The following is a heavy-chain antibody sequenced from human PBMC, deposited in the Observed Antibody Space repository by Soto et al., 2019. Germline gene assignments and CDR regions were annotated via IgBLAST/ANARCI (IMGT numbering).Heavy chain of an antibody. J-gene: IGHJ4*02. CDR3: ARERQSTDTVTTLYSHY. D-gene: IGHD4-17*01. CDR2: VIPIFGTA. CDR1: GGTFSSYA. Sequence: SVKVSCKASGGTFSSYAISWVRQAPGQGLEWMGGVIPIFGTANYAQKLQGRVTITAAESTSTAYMELSSVRSEEPAVYYCARERQSTDTVTTLYSHYWSQGTLVTASS. V-gene: IGHV1-69*13.